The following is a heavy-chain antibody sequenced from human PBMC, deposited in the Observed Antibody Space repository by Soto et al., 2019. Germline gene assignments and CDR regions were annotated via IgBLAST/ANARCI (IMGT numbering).Heavy chain of an antibody. CDR3: ARDRENGYTYVSSGWFVP. CDR1: GGSISSNHW. Sequence: QVQLQESGPGLVEPSGTLSLTCTVSGGSISSNHWWSWVRQPPGKGLEWIGEIYHSGGTNHNPSLRRRVTISLDKSKNQFSLKLDSVTAADTALYYSARDRENGYTYVSSGWFVPSGQGTLVTVSS. D-gene: IGHD5-18*01. CDR2: IYHSGGT. J-gene: IGHJ5*02. V-gene: IGHV4-4*02.